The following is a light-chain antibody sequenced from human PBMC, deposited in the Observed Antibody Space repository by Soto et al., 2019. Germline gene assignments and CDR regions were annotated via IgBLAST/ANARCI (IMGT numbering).Light chain of an antibody. Sequence: QSALTQPPSASGSPGQSVTISCTGTSSDVGGYNSVSWYQQYPGKAPKLMIYEVTKRPSGVPDRFYGSKSGNTASMTVPGLQAEDEADYYCSSYAGSNNLLFGGGTQLTVL. CDR3: SSYAGSNNLL. V-gene: IGLV2-8*01. CDR2: EVT. J-gene: IGLJ3*02. CDR1: SSDVGGYNS.